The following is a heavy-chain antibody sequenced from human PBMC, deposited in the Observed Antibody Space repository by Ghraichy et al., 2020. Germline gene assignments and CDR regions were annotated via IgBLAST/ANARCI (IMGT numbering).Heavy chain of an antibody. CDR1: GGSISSSSYY. V-gene: IGHV4-39*01. CDR2: IYYSGST. J-gene: IGHJ6*02. CDR3: ARQYKEVRGGDYYGMDV. Sequence: SQTLSLTCTVSGGSISSSSYYWGWIRQPPGKGLEWIGSIYYSGSTYYNPSLKSRVTISVDTSKNQFSLKLSSVTAADTAVYYCARQYKEVRGGDYYGMDVWGQWTTVTVSS. D-gene: IGHD3-10*01.